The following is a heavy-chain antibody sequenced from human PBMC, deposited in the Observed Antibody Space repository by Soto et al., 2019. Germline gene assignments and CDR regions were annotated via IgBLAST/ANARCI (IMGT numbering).Heavy chain of an antibody. CDR2: IDDGCRTS. J-gene: IGHJ5*02. CDR3: VKAPLRSGLKGFDP. CDR1: GFPFSGYA. Sequence: EVRLLESGGNLVQPGGSLTLSCAASGFPFSGYAMSWVRQAPGKGLEWVSAIDDGCRTSYYAESVKGRFIISRDNVNHSLYLQMQSLKAEDTPVYYCVKAPLRSGLKGFDPWGQGTLVTVSS. D-gene: IGHD1-26*01. V-gene: IGHV3-23*01.